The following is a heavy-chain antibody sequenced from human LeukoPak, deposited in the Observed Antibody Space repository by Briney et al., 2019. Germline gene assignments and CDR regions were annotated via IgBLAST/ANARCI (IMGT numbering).Heavy chain of an antibody. V-gene: IGHV4-34*01. J-gene: IGHJ6*03. Sequence: PSETLSLTCAVYGGSFSGYYWSWIRQPPGKGLEWIGEINHSGSTNYNPSLKSRVTISVDTSKNQFSLKLSSVTAADTAVYYCARHRAFHQDRRYYYYMDVWGKGTTVTISS. D-gene: IGHD2-15*01. CDR1: GGSFSGYY. CDR3: ARHRAFHQDRRYYYYMDV. CDR2: INHSGST.